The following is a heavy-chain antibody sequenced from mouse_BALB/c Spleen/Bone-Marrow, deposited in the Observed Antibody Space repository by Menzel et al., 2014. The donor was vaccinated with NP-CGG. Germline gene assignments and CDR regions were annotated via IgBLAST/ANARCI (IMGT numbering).Heavy chain of an antibody. J-gene: IGHJ4*01. CDR3: ARRGNYGAMDY. CDR1: SCSSHW. V-gene: IGHV1S81*02. D-gene: IGHD2-1*01. Sequence: SCSSHWMHWVKQRPGQGLEWIGEINPSNGRSNYNEKFKSRATLTVDKSSSTAYMQLSSLTSEDSAVYYCARRGNYGAMDYWGQGTSVTVSS. CDR2: INPSNGRS.